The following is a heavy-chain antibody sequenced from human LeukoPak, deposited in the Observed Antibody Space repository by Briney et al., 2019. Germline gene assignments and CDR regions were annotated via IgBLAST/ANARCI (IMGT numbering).Heavy chain of an antibody. CDR1: GGSFSGYY. D-gene: IGHD5-18*01. CDR2: INHSGST. J-gene: IGHJ4*02. V-gene: IGHV4-34*01. CDR3: ASGYSYVRL. Sequence: SETLSLTCAVYGGSFSGYYWSWIRQPPGKGLEWIGEINHSGSTDYNPSLKSRVTISVDTSKNQFSLKLSSVTAADTAVYYCASGYSYVRLWGQGTLVTVSS.